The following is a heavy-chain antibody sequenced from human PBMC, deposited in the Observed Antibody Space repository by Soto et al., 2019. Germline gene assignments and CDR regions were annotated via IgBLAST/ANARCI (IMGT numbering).Heavy chain of an antibody. CDR3: ARGRATYYYDSSGYSGWYFDL. CDR1: GGTFSSDG. V-gene: IGHV1-69*13. J-gene: IGHJ2*01. CDR2: ITPIFGAA. Sequence: GASVKVSCKASGGTFSSDGISWVRQAPGQGLEWMGGITPIFGAAKYAQKFQGRVTITADEFTSTACMELSSLRSEETDGYYCARGRATYYYDSSGYSGWYFDLWGRGTLVTVSS. D-gene: IGHD3-22*01.